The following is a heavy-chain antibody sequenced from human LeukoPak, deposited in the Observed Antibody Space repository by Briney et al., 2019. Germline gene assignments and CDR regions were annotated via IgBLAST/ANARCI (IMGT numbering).Heavy chain of an antibody. V-gene: IGHV3-30*18. J-gene: IGHJ4*02. D-gene: IGHD6-19*01. CDR3: AKEITTGWQYFFDN. Sequence: GGSLRLSCAASGFTFSSYGMHWVRQAPGKGLEWVTVISYDGRSKYYADSVKGRFTIPRDNTKNTLYLQMNSLRTEDTAVFYCAKEITTGWQYFFDNWGQGTLVTVS. CDR2: ISYDGRSK. CDR1: GFTFSSYG.